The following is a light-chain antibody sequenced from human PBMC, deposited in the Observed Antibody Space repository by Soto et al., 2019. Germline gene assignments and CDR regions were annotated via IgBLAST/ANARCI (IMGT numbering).Light chain of an antibody. CDR3: SSYTSSSTLV. V-gene: IGLV2-14*01. CDR1: XXXVGGYNY. Sequence: QSAXTQPASVSGXXXXSXXXXXXGXXXXVGGYNYVSWYQQHPGKAPKLMIYDVSNRPSGVSNRFSGSKSGNTASLTISGLQAEDEADYYCSSYTSSSTLVFGGGTKLTVL. CDR2: DVS. J-gene: IGLJ2*01.